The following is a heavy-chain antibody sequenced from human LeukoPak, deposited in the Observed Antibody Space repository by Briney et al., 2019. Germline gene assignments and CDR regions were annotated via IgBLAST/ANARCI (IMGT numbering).Heavy chain of an antibody. D-gene: IGHD1-26*01. V-gene: IGHV4-59*01. CDR1: GASITSYY. Sequence: SETLSLTCSVSGASITSYYWNWIRQPPGEGLEWIGNIYISGGTNYNPSLKNRVTISLDTSKDQFSPKLTSVTAADTAFYYCAKDWELGSWGQGTLVTLSS. CDR3: AKDWELGS. J-gene: IGHJ5*01. CDR2: IYISGGT.